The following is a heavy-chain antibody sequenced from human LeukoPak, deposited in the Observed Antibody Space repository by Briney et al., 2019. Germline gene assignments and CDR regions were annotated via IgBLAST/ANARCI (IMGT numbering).Heavy chain of an antibody. CDR2: MGGNGGST. J-gene: IGHJ5*02. CDR1: GFSFSSYA. Sequence: GGSLRLSCAASGFSFSSYAMSWVRQAPGKGLEWASSMGGNGGSTSYADSVKGRFTISRDNSKNTLYLQMNSLRAEDTAVYYCARENWFDPWGQGTLVTVSS. CDR3: ARENWFDP. V-gene: IGHV3-23*01.